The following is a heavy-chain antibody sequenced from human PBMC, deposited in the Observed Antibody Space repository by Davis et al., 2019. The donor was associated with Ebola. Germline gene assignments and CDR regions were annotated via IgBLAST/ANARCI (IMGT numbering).Heavy chain of an antibody. Sequence: ASVKVSCKASGGTFSSYAISWVRQAPGQGLEWMGIINPSGGSTSYAQKFQGRVTMTRDTSTSTVYMELSSLRSEDTAVYYCARPDYYYGMDVWGQGTTVTVSS. CDR2: INPSGGST. V-gene: IGHV1-46*01. CDR3: ARPDYYYGMDV. J-gene: IGHJ6*02. CDR1: GGTFSSYA.